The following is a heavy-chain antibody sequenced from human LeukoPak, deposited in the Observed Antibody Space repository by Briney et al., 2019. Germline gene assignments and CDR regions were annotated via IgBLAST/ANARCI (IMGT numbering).Heavy chain of an antibody. D-gene: IGHD2-15*01. CDR1: VGSISSYY. J-gene: IGHJ5*02. V-gene: IGHV4-59*01. Sequence: SETLSLTCTVSVGSISSYYWSWIRQPPGKGLEWIGYIYYSGSTNYNPPLTSRVTISVDTSKIQFSLKLSSVTAADTAVYYCARGLELGYCSGGSCCSRKYNCFDPWGQGTLVTVSS. CDR2: IYYSGST. CDR3: ARGLELGYCSGGSCCSRKYNCFDP.